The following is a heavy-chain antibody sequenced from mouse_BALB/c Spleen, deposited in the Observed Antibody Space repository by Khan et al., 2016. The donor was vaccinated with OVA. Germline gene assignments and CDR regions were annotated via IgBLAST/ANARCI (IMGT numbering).Heavy chain of an antibody. D-gene: IGHD2-14*01. J-gene: IGHJ4*01. CDR2: IWGGGGT. Sequence: QVQLKESGPGLVVPSQSLSITCTVSGFSLSRYNIHWIRQPPGKGLEWLGMIWGGGGTDYNSNLKSRLSISKDNSKSQVFLKMNSLQTDDTAMYYCARADYRYDGYYAMDYWGQGTSVTVSS. V-gene: IGHV2-6-4*01. CDR1: GFSLSRYN. CDR3: ARADYRYDGYYAMDY.